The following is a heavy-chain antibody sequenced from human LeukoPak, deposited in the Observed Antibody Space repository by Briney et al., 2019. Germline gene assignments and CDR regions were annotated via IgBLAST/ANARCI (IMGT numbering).Heavy chain of an antibody. CDR3: ARISYPPTTYYYYYYMDV. CDR1: GYTFTSYD. V-gene: IGHV1-8*01. D-gene: IGHD1-1*01. CDR2: MNPNSGDT. Sequence: ASVKVSCKASGYTFTSYDITWVRHATGQGLEWMGWMNPNSGDTGYAQRFQGRVTMTRNTSISTAYMELSNLRSEDTAVYYCARISYPPTTYYYYYYMDVWGKGTTVTVSS. J-gene: IGHJ6*03.